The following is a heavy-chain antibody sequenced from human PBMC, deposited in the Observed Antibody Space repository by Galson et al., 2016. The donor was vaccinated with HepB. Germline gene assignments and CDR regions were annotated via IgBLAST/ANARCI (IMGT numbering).Heavy chain of an antibody. CDR3: AKDPSSGWYKYYHGMDV. CDR2: IWHDGSNK. D-gene: IGHD6-19*01. V-gene: IGHV3-33*06. CDR1: EFDFSKYW. J-gene: IGHJ6*02. Sequence: SLRLSCAAFEFDFSKYWMNWVRQAPDKGLEWVAFIWHDGSNKYYADSVKGRFTISRDNSKNTLYLQMNNLRAEDTAVYHCAKDPSSGWYKYYHGMDVWGQGTTVTVSS.